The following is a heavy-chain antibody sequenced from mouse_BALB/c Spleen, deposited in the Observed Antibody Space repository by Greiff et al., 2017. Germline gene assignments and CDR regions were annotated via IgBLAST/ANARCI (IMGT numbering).Heavy chain of an antibody. CDR2: INSNGGST. Sequence: EVKLMESGGGLVKLGGSLKLSCAASGFTFSSYYMSWVRQTPEKRLELVAAINSNGGSTYYPDTVKGRFTISRDNAKNTLYLQMSSLKSEDTALYYCARHGMTRAAMDYWGQGTSVTVSS. D-gene: IGHD1-1*02. CDR3: ARHGMTRAAMDY. J-gene: IGHJ4*01. V-gene: IGHV5-6-2*01. CDR1: GFTFSSYY.